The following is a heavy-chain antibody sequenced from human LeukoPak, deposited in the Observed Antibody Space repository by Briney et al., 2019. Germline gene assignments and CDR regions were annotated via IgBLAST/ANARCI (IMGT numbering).Heavy chain of an antibody. CDR1: GFTFSSYG. J-gene: IGHJ1*01. CDR2: IRYDGSNK. V-gene: IGHV3-30*02. D-gene: IGHD3-10*01. CDR3: AKDGYYYGSGSYAYFQH. Sequence: GGSLRLSCAASGFTFSSYGMHWVRQAPGKGLEWVAFIRYDGSNKYYADSVKGRFTISRDNSKNTLYLQMNSLRAEDTAVYYCAKDGYYYGSGSYAYFQHWGQGTLVTVSS.